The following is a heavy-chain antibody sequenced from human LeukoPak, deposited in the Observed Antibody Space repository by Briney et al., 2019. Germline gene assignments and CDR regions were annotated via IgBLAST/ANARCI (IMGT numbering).Heavy chain of an antibody. CDR2: ISSSGLTI. D-gene: IGHD3-9*01. Sequence: GGSLRLSCAAPGFIFSSYDMNWVRQAPGKGREWVSQISSSGLTIYYTDSVKGRFTISRDNAKNSLYLQMHSLRAEDTAVYYCARDRRILLRYFDWSSDAFDIWGQGTMVTVSS. J-gene: IGHJ3*02. CDR3: ARDRRILLRYFDWSSDAFDI. CDR1: GFIFSSYD. V-gene: IGHV3-48*03.